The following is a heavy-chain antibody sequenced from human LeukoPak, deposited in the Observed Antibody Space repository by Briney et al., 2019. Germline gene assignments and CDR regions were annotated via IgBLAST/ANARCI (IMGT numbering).Heavy chain of an antibody. D-gene: IGHD3-22*01. CDR2: TSGSGGRGGNT. CDR3: AKVTMIVYSHFDY. V-gene: IGHV3-23*01. CDR1: GFTFSSYA. Sequence: GGSLRLSCAASGFTFSSYAMSWDRQAPGKVLEWVSGTSGSGGRGGNTYYADSVKGRFTISRDNSKNTLYLQMNSLRAEDTAVYYCAKVTMIVYSHFDYWGQGTLVTVSS. J-gene: IGHJ4*02.